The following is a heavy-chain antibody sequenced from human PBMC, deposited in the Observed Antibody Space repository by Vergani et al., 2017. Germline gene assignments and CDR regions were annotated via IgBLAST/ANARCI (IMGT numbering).Heavy chain of an antibody. CDR2: INHSGRT. CDR1: GGSFSGYY. Sequence: VQLQQWGAGLLKPSETLSLTCAVYGGSFSGYYWSWIRQPPGKGLEWIGEINHSGRTNYNPSLKSRVTISVDTSKNQFSLKLSSVTAADTAVYYCAGRLTGRDYWGQGTLVTVSS. J-gene: IGHJ4*02. V-gene: IGHV4-34*01. D-gene: IGHD1-14*01. CDR3: AGRLTGRDY.